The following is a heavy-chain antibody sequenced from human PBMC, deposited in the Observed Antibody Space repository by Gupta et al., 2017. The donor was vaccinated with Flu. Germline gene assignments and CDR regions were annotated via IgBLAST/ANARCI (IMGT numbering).Heavy chain of an antibody. CDR3: ARHRRKQWLVDTHFDY. CDR1: GGSISSSSYY. V-gene: IGHV4-39*01. Sequence: QLQLQESGPGLVKPSETLSLTCTVSGGSISSSSYYWGWIRKPPGKGLEWIGSIYYSGSTYYNPSLKSRVTISVDTSKNQFSLKLSSVTAADTAVYYCARHRRKQWLVDTHFDYWGQGTLVTVSS. J-gene: IGHJ4*02. D-gene: IGHD6-19*01. CDR2: IYYSGST.